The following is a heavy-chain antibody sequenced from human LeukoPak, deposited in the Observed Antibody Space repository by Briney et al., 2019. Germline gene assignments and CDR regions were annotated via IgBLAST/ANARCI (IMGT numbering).Heavy chain of an antibody. V-gene: IGHV3-30*02. J-gene: IGHJ5*02. CDR2: MRYGESDT. CDR1: GFTFINYG. D-gene: IGHD2-21*02. Sequence: GGSLRLSCAASGFTFINYGMHWVRQVAGKGLEWVAFMRYGESDTYYRDSVKGRFTISRDNSKNTLHLQMNSLRVEAPGIYTGAKDWTPDCSNWFAPWSEGTLVTVST. CDR3: AKDWTPDCSNWFAP.